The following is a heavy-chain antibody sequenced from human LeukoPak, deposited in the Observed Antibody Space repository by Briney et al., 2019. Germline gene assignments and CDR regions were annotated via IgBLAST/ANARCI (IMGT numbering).Heavy chain of an antibody. D-gene: IGHD6-13*01. Sequence: SETLSLTCTVSGGSISTYYWSWIRQPPGKGLEWIGYIYYTGSTSYNPSLKSRVTMSLDASKNQFSLELNSVAPADTAVYYCAREVVAAAGTVDYWGQGALVIVSS. J-gene: IGHJ4*02. CDR3: AREVVAAAGTVDY. V-gene: IGHV4-59*01. CDR1: GGSISTYY. CDR2: IYYTGST.